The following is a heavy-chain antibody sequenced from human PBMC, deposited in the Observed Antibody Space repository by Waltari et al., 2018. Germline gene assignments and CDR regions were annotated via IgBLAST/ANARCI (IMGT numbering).Heavy chain of an antibody. CDR1: GSTFTDFY. CDR3: ARKTSHYDY. CDR2: ISPNSGAT. D-gene: IGHD2-2*01. J-gene: IGHJ4*02. Sequence: QVQLVQSGAELKKPGASVMVSCKASGSTFTDFYLHWVRQAPGQGLEWMGRISPNSGATDYAQKFQGRVTMTRDTSISTAYLELSRLRSDDTATYYCARKTSHYDYWGPGTLVTVSS. V-gene: IGHV1-2*06.